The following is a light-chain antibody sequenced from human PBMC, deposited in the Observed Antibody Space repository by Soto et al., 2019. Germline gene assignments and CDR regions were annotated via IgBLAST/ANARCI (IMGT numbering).Light chain of an antibody. V-gene: IGKV2-28*01. CDR1: QSFLTSNGYNY. Sequence: IMLTQSPLARPATSCEASSSSCNDSQSFLTSNGYNYLDWYLQKPGQSPQLLIYLGSTRATGIPDRFSGSDYGTDFTLTISNVEAEDVGVYYCKQALQSPPCTFGQGTKVDNK. CDR2: LGS. CDR3: KQALQSPPCT. J-gene: IGKJ1*01.